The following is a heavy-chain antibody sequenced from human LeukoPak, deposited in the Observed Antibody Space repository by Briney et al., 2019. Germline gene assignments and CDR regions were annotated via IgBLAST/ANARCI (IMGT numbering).Heavy chain of an antibody. CDR3: ATLPRGHLFDS. J-gene: IGHJ4*02. CDR1: GDTLTELS. Sequence: ASVKLSCKLSGDTLTELSMHWVRQSPGKGLEWMGGFVPEDGETSYAQKFQGRVTMTEDTSTDTAYMELSSLRSDDTAVYFCATLPRGHLFDSWGQGTLVTVSS. V-gene: IGHV1-24*01. CDR2: FVPEDGET. D-gene: IGHD3-10*01.